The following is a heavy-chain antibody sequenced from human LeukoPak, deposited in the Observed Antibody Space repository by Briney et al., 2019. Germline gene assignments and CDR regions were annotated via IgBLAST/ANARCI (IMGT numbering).Heavy chain of an antibody. CDR2: ISSSSSYI. CDR3: ARDHTPRSSYGWYFDL. V-gene: IGHV3-21*01. CDR1: GFTFSSYS. Sequence: GGSLRLSCAASGFTFSSYSMNWVRQAPGKGLEWVSSISSSSSYIYYADSVKGRFTISRDHAKNSLYLQMNSLSAEDTAVYYCARDHTPRSSYGWYFDLWGRGTLVTVSS. J-gene: IGHJ2*01. D-gene: IGHD3-16*01.